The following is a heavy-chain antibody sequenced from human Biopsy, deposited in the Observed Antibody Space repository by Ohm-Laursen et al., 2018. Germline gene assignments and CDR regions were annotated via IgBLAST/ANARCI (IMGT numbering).Heavy chain of an antibody. J-gene: IGHJ6*02. CDR1: SASINLYY. CDR2: INHSGHT. V-gene: IGHV4-59*01. D-gene: IGHD2-2*01. Sequence: SETLSLTCTVSSASINLYYWGWIRQSPGKGLEWIGYINHSGHTNYNPSLKSRLTMSVDTSKNQFSLKLTSVTAADTAVYYCARDRIADCTATSCDNFGLDVWGQGTTVTVSS. CDR3: ARDRIADCTATSCDNFGLDV.